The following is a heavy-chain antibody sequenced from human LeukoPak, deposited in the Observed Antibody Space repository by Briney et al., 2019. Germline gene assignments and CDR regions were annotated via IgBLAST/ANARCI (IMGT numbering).Heavy chain of an antibody. CDR3: ARDHVSGRDDRNFDY. D-gene: IGHD3-10*01. J-gene: IGHJ4*02. Sequence: ASVKVSCKASGYNFRDYNMFWIRQAPGQGLEWVGWINPKTGVTSYAQKFQGRVTVTTDTSISTLYMELNSLRSDDTAVYYCARDHVSGRDDRNFDYWGKGTLVTVSS. V-gene: IGHV1-2*02. CDR1: GYNFRDYN. CDR2: INPKTGVT.